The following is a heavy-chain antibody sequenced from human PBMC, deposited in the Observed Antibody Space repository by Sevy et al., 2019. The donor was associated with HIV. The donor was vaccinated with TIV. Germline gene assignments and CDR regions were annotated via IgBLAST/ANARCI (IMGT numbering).Heavy chain of an antibody. V-gene: IGHV3-21*01. Sequence: GGSLRLSCAASGFAFSTYSMNWVRQAPGKGLEWVSSISGSGSYIYYADSVQGRVAISRDNAKSSLYLQMNSLRAEDTAVYYCVREATNVRYFDYWGQGTLVTVSS. CDR1: GFAFSTYS. D-gene: IGHD3-10*02. CDR3: VREATNVRYFDY. J-gene: IGHJ4*02. CDR2: ISGSGSYI.